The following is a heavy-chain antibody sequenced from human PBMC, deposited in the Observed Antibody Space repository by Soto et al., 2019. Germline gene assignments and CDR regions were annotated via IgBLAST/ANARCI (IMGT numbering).Heavy chain of an antibody. CDR3: AREGNLGRWIQPLDS. CDR1: GVSISSYY. V-gene: IGHV4-59*01. Sequence: SETLSLTCTVSGVSISSYYWSWIRQPPGKGLEWIGYIYYSGSTNYNPSLKSRVTISVDTSKNQFSLKLISVTTADTAVYFCAREGNLGRWIQPLDSWGQGTLVTVSS. J-gene: IGHJ4*02. D-gene: IGHD2-2*03. CDR2: IYYSGST.